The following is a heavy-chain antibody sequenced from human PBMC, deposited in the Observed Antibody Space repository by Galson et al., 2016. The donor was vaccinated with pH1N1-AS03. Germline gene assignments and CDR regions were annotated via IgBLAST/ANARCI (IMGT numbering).Heavy chain of an antibody. J-gene: IGHJ4*02. V-gene: IGHV3-30*02. Sequence: SLRLSCAASAFTFSNYDMHWVRQAPGKGLEWVAFIKYDGNNKNYGDSVRGRFTISRDNSKNTLYLQMNSLRDEDTAVYYCAKARHPTLTAVYFDYWGQGTLVTVSS. CDR3: AKARHPTLTAVYFDY. D-gene: IGHD4-17*01. CDR2: IKYDGNNK. CDR1: AFTFSNYD.